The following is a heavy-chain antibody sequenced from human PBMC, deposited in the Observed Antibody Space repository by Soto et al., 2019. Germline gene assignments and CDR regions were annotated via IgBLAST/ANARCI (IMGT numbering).Heavy chain of an antibody. D-gene: IGHD3-3*01. V-gene: IGHV3-23*01. CDR1: GFTFSSYA. Sequence: PGGSLRLSCAASGFTFSSYAITWVRQAPWKGLEWVSIINKNVDNTYYADSVKGRFTISRDNSKNTLYLQMNSLRAEDTALYYCGNANNYDFWSGYFPTFDYWG. CDR2: INKNVDNT. J-gene: IGHJ4*01. CDR3: GNANNYDFWSGYFPTFDY.